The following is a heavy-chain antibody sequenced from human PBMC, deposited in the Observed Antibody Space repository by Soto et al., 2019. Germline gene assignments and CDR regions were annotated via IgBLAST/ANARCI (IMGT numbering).Heavy chain of an antibody. J-gene: IGHJ4*02. CDR3: ATTYYFGSGSSY. CDR2: IYYSGST. CDR1: GGSISSSSYY. V-gene: IGHV4-39*01. D-gene: IGHD3-10*01. Sequence: QLQLQESGPGLVKPSETLSLTCTVSGGSISSSSYYWGWIRQPPGKGLEWIGSIYYSGSTYYNPSLQSRVTIAVDTSKNQFSPQLSSVTAADTAVYYCATTYYFGSGSSYWGQGTLVTVSS.